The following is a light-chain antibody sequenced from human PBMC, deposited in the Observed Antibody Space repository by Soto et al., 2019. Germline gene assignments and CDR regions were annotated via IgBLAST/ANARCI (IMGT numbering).Light chain of an antibody. CDR1: QNINSW. Sequence: DIQMTQSPSTLSASVGDRVTITCRASQNINSWLAWYQQKPGKAPKLLIYDVSILQSGVPSRFSCSGSETEFTLTISSLQPDDFAPYYCQQYSSQSRTFGQGTKVEIK. CDR3: QQYSSQSRT. V-gene: IGKV1-5*01. J-gene: IGKJ1*01. CDR2: DVS.